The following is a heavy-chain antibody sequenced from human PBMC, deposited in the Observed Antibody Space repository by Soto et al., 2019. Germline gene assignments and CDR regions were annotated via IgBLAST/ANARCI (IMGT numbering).Heavy chain of an antibody. V-gene: IGHV1-2*02. CDR1: GYTFSDYY. D-gene: IGHD2-15*01. CDR3: ARGPVAAKSEGVDV. CDR2: INPNSGGT. Sequence: GASVKVSCKASGYTFSDYYIHWVRQAPGQGLEWMGWINPNSGGTNYAPKFQGGVTMTRDTSITTAYMELSRLRSGDTAVYYCARGPVAAKSEGVDVWGQGTMVTVSS. J-gene: IGHJ4*02.